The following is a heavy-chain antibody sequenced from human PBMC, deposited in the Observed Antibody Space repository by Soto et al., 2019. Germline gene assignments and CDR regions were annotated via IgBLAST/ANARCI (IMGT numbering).Heavy chain of an antibody. Sequence: QVQLQESGPGLVKPSGTLSLTCAVSGGSISSSNWWSWVRQPPGKGLEWIGEIYHSGSTNYNPSPKSRVTISVDKSKNQFSLKLSSVTAADTAVYYCARAGRSWFGNRWPKTDYGMDVWGQGTTVTVSS. CDR2: IYHSGST. J-gene: IGHJ6*02. CDR1: GGSISSSNW. D-gene: IGHD3-10*01. V-gene: IGHV4-4*02. CDR3: ARAGRSWFGNRWPKTDYGMDV.